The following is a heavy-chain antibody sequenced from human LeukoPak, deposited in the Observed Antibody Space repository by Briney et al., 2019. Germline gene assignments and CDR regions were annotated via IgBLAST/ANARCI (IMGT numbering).Heavy chain of an antibody. CDR1: GFTFSTYG. Sequence: GGSLRLSCAASGFTFSTYGMSWVRQAPGKGLEWVSAISGSGGSSYHADSVKGRFTISRDNSKNTLYLQMNSLRVEDTALYYCAREFRGYEFDCWGQGTLVTVSS. J-gene: IGHJ4*02. CDR3: AREFRGYEFDC. V-gene: IGHV3-23*01. D-gene: IGHD5-12*01. CDR2: ISGSGGSS.